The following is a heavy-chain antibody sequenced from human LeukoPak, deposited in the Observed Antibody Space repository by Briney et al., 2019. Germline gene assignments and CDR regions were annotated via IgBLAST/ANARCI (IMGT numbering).Heavy chain of an antibody. J-gene: IGHJ4*02. CDR2: FDPEDGET. CDR3: ARGDSSGSLLRNPTFDY. Sequence: GASVKVSCKVSGYTLTELSMHWVRQAPGKGPEWMGGFDPEDGETIYAQKFQGRVTMTEDTSTDTAYMELSSLRSEDTAVYYCARGDSSGSLLRNPTFDYGGQGTLVTVSS. D-gene: IGHD3-22*01. V-gene: IGHV1-24*01. CDR1: GYTLTELS.